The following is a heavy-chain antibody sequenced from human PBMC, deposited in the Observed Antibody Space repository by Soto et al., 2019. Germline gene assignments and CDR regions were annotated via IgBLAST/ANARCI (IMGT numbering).Heavy chain of an antibody. D-gene: IGHD2-15*01. CDR1: GGSISSSSYC. J-gene: IGHJ4*02. CDR2: IYYSGST. Sequence: ASETLSLTCTVSGGSISSSSYCWGWIRQPPGKGLEWIGYIYYSGSTNYNPSLKSRVTISVDTSKNQFSLKLSSVTAADTAVYYCARVVGSGAVFDYWGQGTLVTVSS. V-gene: IGHV4-61*05. CDR3: ARVVGSGAVFDY.